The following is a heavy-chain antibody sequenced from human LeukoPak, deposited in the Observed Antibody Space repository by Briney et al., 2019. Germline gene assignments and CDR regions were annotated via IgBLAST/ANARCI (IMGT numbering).Heavy chain of an antibody. Sequence: ASVKVSCKASGGTFSSYAISWVRQAPGQGLEWMGGIIPIFGTANYAQKFQGRVTITTDESTSTAYMELSSLRSEDTAVYYSARDRRAGYSSSWYLLATFDIWGQRTMVTVSS. CDR3: ARDRRAGYSSSWYLLATFDI. J-gene: IGHJ3*02. CDR2: IIPIFGTA. V-gene: IGHV1-69*05. D-gene: IGHD6-13*01. CDR1: GGTFSSYA.